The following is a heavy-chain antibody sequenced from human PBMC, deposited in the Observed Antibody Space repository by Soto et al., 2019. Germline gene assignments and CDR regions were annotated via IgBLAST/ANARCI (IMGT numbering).Heavy chain of an antibody. CDR2: INPTGGNT. CDR3: ARAAPYGYNDYDPFDY. Sequence: ASVKVSCKASGYTFTTYYMHWVRQAPGQGLEWMGIINPTGGNTGYAQKFQGRVTMTRDTSTSTVYMELSSLRSEDTAVYYCARAAPYGYNDYDPFDYWGQGTLVTVSS. CDR1: GYTFTTYY. D-gene: IGHD5-12*01. J-gene: IGHJ4*02. V-gene: IGHV1-46*03.